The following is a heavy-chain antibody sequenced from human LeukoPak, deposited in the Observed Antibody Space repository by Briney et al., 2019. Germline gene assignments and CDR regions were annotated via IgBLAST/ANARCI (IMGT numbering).Heavy chain of an antibody. CDR2: ISSSSSYI. CDR3: AREWVGATGFDI. J-gene: IGHJ3*02. D-gene: IGHD1-26*01. CDR1: GFTFSSYS. V-gene: IGHV3-21*01. Sequence: GGSLRLSCAASGFTFSSYSMNWVRQAPGKGLEWVSSISSSSSYIYYADSVKGRFTISRDNAKNSLYLQMNSLRADDTAVYYCAREWVGATGFDIWGQGTMVTVSS.